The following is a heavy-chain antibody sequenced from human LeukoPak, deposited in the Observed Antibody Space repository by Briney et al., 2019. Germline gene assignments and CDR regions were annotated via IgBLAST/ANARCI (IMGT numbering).Heavy chain of an antibody. V-gene: IGHV3-53*04. J-gene: IGHJ4*02. CDR1: GFTVSSNY. Sequence: GGSLRLSCAASGFTVSSNYMSWVRQAPGKGLEWVSVIYSGGSTYYADSVKGRFTISRHNSKNTLYLQMNSLRAEDTAVYYCARVWYSGSLYYFDYWGQGTLVTVSS. CDR3: ARVWYSGSLYYFDY. CDR2: IYSGGST. D-gene: IGHD1-26*01.